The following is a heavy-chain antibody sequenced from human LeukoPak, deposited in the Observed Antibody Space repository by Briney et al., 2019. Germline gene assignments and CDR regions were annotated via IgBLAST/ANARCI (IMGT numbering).Heavy chain of an antibody. V-gene: IGHV4-34*01. CDR1: GGSFSGYY. CDR2: INHSRST. D-gene: IGHD6-19*01. J-gene: IGHJ4*02. Sequence: SETLSLTCAVYGGSFSGYYWSWIRQPPGKGLEWIGEINHSRSTNYNPSLKSRVTISVDTSKNQFSLKLSSVTAADTAVYYCASYSSGYFDYWGQGTLVTVSS. CDR3: ASYSSGYFDY.